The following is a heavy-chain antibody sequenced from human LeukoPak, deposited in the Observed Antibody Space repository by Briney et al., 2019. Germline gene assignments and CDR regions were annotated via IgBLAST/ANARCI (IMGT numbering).Heavy chain of an antibody. CDR3: AKVTDRYCSSTSCYYYYYMDV. CDR1: GFTFSSYS. D-gene: IGHD2-2*01. J-gene: IGHJ6*03. Sequence: QPGGSLRLSCAASGFTFSSYSMNWVRQAPGKGLEWVSAISGSGGSTYYADSVKGRFTISRDNSKNTLYLQMNSLRAEDTAVYYCAKVTDRYCSSTSCYYYYYMDVWGKGTTVTVSS. CDR2: ISGSGGST. V-gene: IGHV3-23*01.